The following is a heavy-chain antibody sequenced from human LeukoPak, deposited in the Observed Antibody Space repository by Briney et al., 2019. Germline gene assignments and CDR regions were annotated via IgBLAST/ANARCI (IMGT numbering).Heavy chain of an antibody. J-gene: IGHJ5*02. CDR1: GGSISSGGYS. D-gene: IGHD3-22*01. CDR3: AAYHYDSSGFWFDP. CDR2: IYHSGST. Sequence: PSQTLSLTCAVSGGSISSGGYSWSWIRQPPGKGLEWIGYIYHSGSTYYNPSLKSRVTISVGRSKNQFSLKLSSVTAADTAVYYCAAYHYDSSGFWFDPWGQGTLVTVSS. V-gene: IGHV4-30-2*01.